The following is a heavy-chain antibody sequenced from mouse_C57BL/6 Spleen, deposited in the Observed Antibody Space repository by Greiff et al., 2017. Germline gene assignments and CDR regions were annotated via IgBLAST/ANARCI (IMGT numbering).Heavy chain of an antibody. D-gene: IGHD2-4*01. CDR2: INPGSGGT. CDR3: ARGGYDYGGAWFAY. J-gene: IGHJ3*01. CDR1: GYAFTNYL. V-gene: IGHV1-54*01. Sequence: QVQLQQSGAELVRPGTSVKVSCKASGYAFTNYLLEWVKQRPGQGLEWIGVINPGSGGTNYNEKFKGKATLTADKSSSTAYMQLSSLTSEDSAVYFCARGGYDYGGAWFAYWGQGTRVTVSA.